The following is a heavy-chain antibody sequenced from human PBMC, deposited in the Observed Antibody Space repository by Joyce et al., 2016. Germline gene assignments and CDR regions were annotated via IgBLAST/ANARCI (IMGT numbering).Heavy chain of an antibody. V-gene: IGHV4-39*01. CDR3: ATLSATDDGWFGEFLSFFDH. CDR1: GGSISSENYY. Sequence: QLQLQESGPGLVKPSETLSPTCTVSGGSISSENYYWGWLRQPPGKGLEWIGSIYYTGNTYYNPTLKSRVTISVDTSNNQFSLRLNSVTAADTSVYFCATLSATDDGWFGEFLSFFDHWGQGTLVTVSS. J-gene: IGHJ4*02. D-gene: IGHD3-10*01. CDR2: IYYTGNT.